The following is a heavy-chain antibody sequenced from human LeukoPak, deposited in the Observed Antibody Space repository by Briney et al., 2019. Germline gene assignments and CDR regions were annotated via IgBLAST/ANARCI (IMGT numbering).Heavy chain of an antibody. CDR3: AKFRGIVARTEIDH. CDR2: ISGSGGST. Sequence: GGSLRLSCATSGFTFSNYAVSWVRQAPGKGLEWVSGISGSGGSTYYADSVKGRFTISRDSSKNTLYLQMNSLRAEDTAVYYCAKFRGIVARTEIDHWGQGTLVTVSS. CDR1: GFTFSNYA. J-gene: IGHJ4*02. D-gene: IGHD2-21*01. V-gene: IGHV3-23*01.